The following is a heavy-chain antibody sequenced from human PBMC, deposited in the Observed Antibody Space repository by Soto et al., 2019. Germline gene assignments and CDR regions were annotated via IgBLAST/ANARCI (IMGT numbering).Heavy chain of an antibody. J-gene: IGHJ4*02. CDR2: ISSSSSYI. D-gene: IGHD3-9*01. Sequence: EVQLVESGGGLVKPGGSLRLSCAASGFTFSSYSMNWVRQAPGKGLEWVSSISSSSSYIYYADSGKGRFTISRDNAKNSLYLKLNNLKTDDTDVYYCASPPNAILTGYPSVYWGQGTLVTVSS. V-gene: IGHV3-21*01. CDR1: GFTFSSYS. CDR3: ASPPNAILTGYPSVY.